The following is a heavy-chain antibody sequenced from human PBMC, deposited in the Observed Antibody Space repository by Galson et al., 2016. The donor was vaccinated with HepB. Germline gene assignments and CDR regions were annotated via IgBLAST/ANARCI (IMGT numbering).Heavy chain of an antibody. J-gene: IGHJ3*01. D-gene: IGHD3/OR15-3a*01. CDR1: GYSFTSYV. V-gene: IGHV1-3*01. Sequence: SVKVSCKASGYSFTSYVMHWVRQAPGQRLEWMGWINAGNGNTKYSQKFQGRVTISGDTSARTAYMELSSLRSEDTAVYYCARVWTGDTSYDVFDVWGQGTMVTVSS. CDR2: INAGNGNT. CDR3: ARVWTGDTSYDVFDV.